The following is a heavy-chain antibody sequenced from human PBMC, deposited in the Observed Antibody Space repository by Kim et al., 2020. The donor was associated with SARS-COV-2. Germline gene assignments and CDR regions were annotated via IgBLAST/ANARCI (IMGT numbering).Heavy chain of an antibody. V-gene: IGHV1-3*01. CDR1: GYTFTSYA. CDR2: INAGNGNT. Sequence: ASVKVSCKASGYTFTSYAMHWVRQAPGQRLEWMGWINAGNGNTKYSQKFQGRVTITRDTSASTAYMELSSLRSEDTAVYYCARVPHSSGDAFDIWGQGTMVTVSS. D-gene: IGHD6-19*01. J-gene: IGHJ3*02. CDR3: ARVPHSSGDAFDI.